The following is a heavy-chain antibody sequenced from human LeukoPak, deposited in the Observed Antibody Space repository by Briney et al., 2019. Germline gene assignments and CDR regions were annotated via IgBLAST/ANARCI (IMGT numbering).Heavy chain of an antibody. CDR3: ASQPRYCSGGSCSDAFDI. D-gene: IGHD2-15*01. Sequence: SETLSLTCTVSGGSISSYYWSWIRHPPGKGLEWIGYIYYSGSTNYNPSLKSRVTISVDTSKNQFSLKLSSVTAADTAVYYCASQPRYCSGGSCSDAFDIWGQGTMVTVSS. CDR2: IYYSGST. CDR1: GGSISSYY. V-gene: IGHV4-59*01. J-gene: IGHJ3*02.